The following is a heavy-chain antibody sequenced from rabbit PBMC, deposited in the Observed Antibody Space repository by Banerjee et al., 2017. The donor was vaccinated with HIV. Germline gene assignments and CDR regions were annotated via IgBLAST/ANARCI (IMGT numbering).Heavy chain of an antibody. D-gene: IGHD7-1*01. CDR1: GFDFSSNYY. V-gene: IGHV1S45*01. CDR2: IYTVSGST. CDR3: ARGLYVGGSVPSNL. Sequence: QEQVVESGGGLVQPEGSLTLTCTASGFDFSSNYYMCWVRQAPGKGLEWIGCIYTVSGSTYYASWAKGRFTFSKTSSTTVTLQLNSLTAADTAIYFCARGLYVGGSVPSNLWGPGTLVTVS. J-gene: IGHJ4*01.